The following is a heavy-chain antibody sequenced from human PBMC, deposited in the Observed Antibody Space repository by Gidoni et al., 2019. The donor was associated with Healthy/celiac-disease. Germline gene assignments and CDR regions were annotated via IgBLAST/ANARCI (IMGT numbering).Heavy chain of an antibody. V-gene: IGHV3-21*01. D-gene: IGHD4-17*01. Sequence: EVQLVESGGGLVKPGGALRLTCAASGFTFSSYSMNWFRQAPGKGLEWVSSISSSRSYIYDADSVQGRFTISRDNANNSLYLQMNSLRAEDTAVYYCARDLLTPLPPPYAVDYWGQGTLVTVSS. CDR1: GFTFSSYS. J-gene: IGHJ4*02. CDR2: ISSSRSYI. CDR3: ARDLLTPLPPPYAVDY.